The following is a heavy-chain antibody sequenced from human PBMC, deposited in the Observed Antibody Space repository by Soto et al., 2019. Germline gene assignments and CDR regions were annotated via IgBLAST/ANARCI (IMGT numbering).Heavy chain of an antibody. CDR1: GGTFSSYA. V-gene: IGHV1-69*13. D-gene: IGHD2-15*01. J-gene: IGHJ5*02. Sequence: GASVKVSCKASGGTFSSYAISWVRQAPGQGLEWMGGIIPIFGTANYAQKFQGRVTITADESTSTAYMELSSLRSEDTAVHYCARDPRDVVDQYNWFDPWGQGTLVTVSS. CDR2: IIPIFGTA. CDR3: ARDPRDVVDQYNWFDP.